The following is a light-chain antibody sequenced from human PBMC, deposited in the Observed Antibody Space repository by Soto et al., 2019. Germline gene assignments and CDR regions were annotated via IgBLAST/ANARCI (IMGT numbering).Light chain of an antibody. Sequence: EIMMTQSPGTLSASPVERATLSCRASQSVSSNLAWYQQKPGQAPRLLIYAVSTRATGIPARFSGSGSGTEFTLTISSLQSEDFAVYYCQQYNKWPLTFGQGTKVEIK. J-gene: IGKJ1*01. CDR1: QSVSSN. CDR3: QQYNKWPLT. CDR2: AVS. V-gene: IGKV3-15*01.